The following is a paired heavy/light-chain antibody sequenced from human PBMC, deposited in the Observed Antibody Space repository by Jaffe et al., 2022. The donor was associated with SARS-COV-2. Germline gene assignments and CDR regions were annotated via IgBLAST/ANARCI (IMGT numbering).Heavy chain of an antibody. CDR2: FQYSGST. Sequence: QLQLQESGPGLVKPSETLSLTCTVSGGFVSSGAYYWGWIRQSPVMGLEWIGNFQYSGSTHYNPSLKSRVTFSVDTSKNEFSLKLTSVTAADTAVYFCARHLEEGSFGWLHTFYFDYWGQGILVTVSS. CDR3: ARHLEEGSFGWLHTFYFDY. D-gene: IGHD3-9*01. J-gene: IGHJ4*02. CDR1: GGFVSSGAYY. V-gene: IGHV4-39*01.
Light chain of an antibody. CDR2: GVS. Sequence: ELVLTQSPGTLSLSPGERATLSCRAGQSVTSTYLAWYQQKPGQAPRLLMYGVSSRATGIPDRFSGSGSGTDFTLTISGLEPEDFAVYYCQQYGSSPPTFGQGTKVEIK. CDR1: QSVTSTY. J-gene: IGKJ1*01. CDR3: QQYGSSPPT. V-gene: IGKV3-20*01.